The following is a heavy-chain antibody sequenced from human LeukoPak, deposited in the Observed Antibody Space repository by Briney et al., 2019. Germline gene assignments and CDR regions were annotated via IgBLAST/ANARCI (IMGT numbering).Heavy chain of an antibody. J-gene: IGHJ4*02. V-gene: IGHV4-34*01. D-gene: IGHD2-2*01. Sequence: SETLSLTCAVYGGSFSGYYWSGIRQPPGKGLEWIGEINHSGSTNYNPSLKSRVTISVETSKKQFSLKLSSVTAADTAVYYCARTLDSVPAAHFDYWGQGTLVTVSS. CDR1: GGSFSGYY. CDR2: INHSGST. CDR3: ARTLDSVPAAHFDY.